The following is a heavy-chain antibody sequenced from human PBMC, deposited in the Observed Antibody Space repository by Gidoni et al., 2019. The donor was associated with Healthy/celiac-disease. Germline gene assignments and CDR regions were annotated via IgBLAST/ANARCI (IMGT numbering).Heavy chain of an antibody. V-gene: IGHV4-39*01. Sequence: QLQLQESGPGLVKPSETLSLTCTVSGGSISSSSYYWGWIRQPPGKGLEWIGSIYYSGSTYYNPSLKSRVTISVDTSKNQFSLKLSSVTAADTAVYYCARRKNYYDSSGYSPFFDYWGQGTLVTV. CDR2: IYYSGST. CDR1: GGSISSSSYY. J-gene: IGHJ4*02. CDR3: ARRKNYYDSSGYSPFFDY. D-gene: IGHD3-22*01.